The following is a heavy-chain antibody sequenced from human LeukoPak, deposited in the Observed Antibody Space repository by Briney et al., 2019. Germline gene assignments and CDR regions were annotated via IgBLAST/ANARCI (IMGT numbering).Heavy chain of an antibody. D-gene: IGHD4-23*01. J-gene: IGHJ4*02. V-gene: IGHV3-11*03. Sequence: GGSLRLSCAASGFTFSDSYMTWVRQAPGKGLEWLSYISGNSGDTNYADSVKGRFTISRDNAENSLYLQMNSLRAEDTAVYYCAKIGGNVVYWGQGTLVTVSS. CDR3: AKIGGNVVY. CDR2: ISGNSGDT. CDR1: GFTFSDSY.